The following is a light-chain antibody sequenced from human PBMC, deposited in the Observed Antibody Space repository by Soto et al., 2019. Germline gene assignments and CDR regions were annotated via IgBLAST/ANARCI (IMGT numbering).Light chain of an antibody. J-gene: IGKJ3*01. Sequence: EIVLTQSPATLPLSPGEGATLSCRASQSISKYLVWYQQKPGQAPRVLIYDTSKRATGIPARFSGTGSGTDXXLTISSLEPEDFAVYYCQQRSDCPVTFGPGTKVDI. CDR2: DTS. CDR1: QSISKY. CDR3: QQRSDCPVT. V-gene: IGKV3-11*01.